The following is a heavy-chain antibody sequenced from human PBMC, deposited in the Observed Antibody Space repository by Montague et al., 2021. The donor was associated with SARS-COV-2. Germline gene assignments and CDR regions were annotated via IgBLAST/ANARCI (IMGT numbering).Heavy chain of an antibody. D-gene: IGHD3-10*01. Sequence: SETLSLTCTVSGGSISSSSYYWGWIRQPPGKGLEWIGEINHSGSTNYNPSLKSRVTISVDTSKNQFSLKLSSVTAADTALYYCARVRYYVSGTSLGMDVWGQGTTVTVSS. CDR1: GGSISSSSYY. J-gene: IGHJ6*02. V-gene: IGHV4-39*07. CDR2: INHSGST. CDR3: ARVRYYVSGTSLGMDV.